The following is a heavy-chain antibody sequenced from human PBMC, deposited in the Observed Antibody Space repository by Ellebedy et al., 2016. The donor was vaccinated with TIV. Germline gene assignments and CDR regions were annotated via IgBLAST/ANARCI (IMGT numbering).Heavy chain of an antibody. J-gene: IGHJ6*04. V-gene: IGHV4-30-4*01. CDR3: ARSIFGEVDV. CDR2: IYYSGST. Sequence: LRLSXTVSGGSISSGDYYWSWIRQPPGKGLEWIGYIYYSGSTYYNPSLKSRVTISVDTSKNQFSLKLSSVTAADTAVYYCARSIFGEVDVWGKGTTVTVSS. CDR1: GGSISSGDYY. D-gene: IGHD3-3*01.